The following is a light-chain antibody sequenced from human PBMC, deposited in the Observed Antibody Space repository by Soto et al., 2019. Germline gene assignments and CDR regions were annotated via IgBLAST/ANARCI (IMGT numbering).Light chain of an antibody. CDR1: SSDVGGYNY. Sequence: QSALTQPASVSGSPGQSITISCTGTSSDVGGYNYVSWYQHHPGKAPKLLIYDVSNRPSGVSNRFSGSKSGNTASLTISGLQAEDEADYYCSSYTSSSTLEIGGGTKLTAL. J-gene: IGLJ2*01. CDR3: SSYTSSSTLE. CDR2: DVS. V-gene: IGLV2-14*03.